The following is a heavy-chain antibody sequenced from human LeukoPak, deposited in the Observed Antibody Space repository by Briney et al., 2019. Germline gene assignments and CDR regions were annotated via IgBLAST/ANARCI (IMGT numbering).Heavy chain of an antibody. D-gene: IGHD3-22*01. Sequence: GGSLRLSCAASGFPFSSFGINWVRQAPGKGLEWVSSISSSSSYIYYVDSVKGRFTISRDNAKNSLYLQMNSLRAEDTAVYYCARVYYYDSSGYYYRWFDPWGQGTLVTVSS. CDR2: ISSSSSYI. CDR1: GFPFSSFG. J-gene: IGHJ5*02. CDR3: ARVYYYDSSGYYYRWFDP. V-gene: IGHV3-21*01.